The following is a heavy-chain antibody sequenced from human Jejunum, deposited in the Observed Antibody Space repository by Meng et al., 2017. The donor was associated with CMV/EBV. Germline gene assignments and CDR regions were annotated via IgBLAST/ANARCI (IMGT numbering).Heavy chain of an antibody. Sequence: QLVDAGGGLVPPGGSLRLYCAASGFTVIINYMSWVRQAPGKGLEWVSGISGIGDITYYADSVKGRFSISRDNSKDILYLQMNSLRVEDTAVYYCARDLGWLRFEHWGQGTLVTVSS. CDR1: GFTVIINY. CDR2: ISGIGDIT. D-gene: IGHD5-12*01. V-gene: IGHV3-23*04. J-gene: IGHJ4*02. CDR3: ARDLGWLRFEH.